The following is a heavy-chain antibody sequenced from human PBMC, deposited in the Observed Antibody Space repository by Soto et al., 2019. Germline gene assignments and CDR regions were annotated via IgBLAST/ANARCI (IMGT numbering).Heavy chain of an antibody. CDR3: AAYYYDSSGYYLYYYYGMDV. V-gene: IGHV1-2*02. D-gene: IGHD3-22*01. CDR1: GYTFTGYY. Sequence: ASVKVSCKASGYTFTGYYMHWVRQAPGQGLEWMGWINPNSGGTNYAQKFQGRVTMTRDTSISTAYMELSRLRSDDTAVYYCAAYYYDSSGYYLYYYYGMDVWGQGTTVTVSS. J-gene: IGHJ6*02. CDR2: INPNSGGT.